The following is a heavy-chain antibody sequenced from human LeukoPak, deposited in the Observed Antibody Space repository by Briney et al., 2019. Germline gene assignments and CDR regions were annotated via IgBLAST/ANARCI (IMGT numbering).Heavy chain of an antibody. D-gene: IGHD3-10*02. CDR1: GFTFSSYE. J-gene: IGHJ6*04. V-gene: IGHV3-48*03. CDR3: AELGITMIGGV. CDR2: IISSGSTI. Sequence: PGGSLRLSCAASGFTFSSYEMNWVRQAPGKGLEWVSYIISSGSTIYYADSVKGRFTTSRDNAKNSLYLQMNGLRAEDTAVYYCAELGITMIGGVWGKGTTVTISS.